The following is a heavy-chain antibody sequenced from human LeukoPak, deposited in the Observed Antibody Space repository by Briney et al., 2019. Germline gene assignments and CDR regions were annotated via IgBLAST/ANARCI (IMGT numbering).Heavy chain of an antibody. J-gene: IGHJ3*02. CDR3: ARAREVVVPAAMGAFDI. Sequence: KSGGSLRLSCAASGFTFSSYSINWVRQAPGKGLEWVSSISSSSSYIYYADSVKGRFTISRDNAKNSLYLQMNSLRAEDTAVYYCARAREVVVPAAMGAFDIWGQGTMVTVSS. V-gene: IGHV3-21*01. D-gene: IGHD2-2*01. CDR2: ISSSSSYI. CDR1: GFTFSSYS.